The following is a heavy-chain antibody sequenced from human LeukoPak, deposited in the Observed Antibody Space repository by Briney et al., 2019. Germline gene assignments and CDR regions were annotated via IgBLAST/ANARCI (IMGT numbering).Heavy chain of an antibody. CDR3: ARAPLFGTTYFYDY. Sequence: PGGSLRLPCAASGFTFSSYAIHWVRQTPGKGLEYVSGISSNGGNTYYADSVKGRFTISRDNSKNTLYLQMGSLRAEDMAVYYCARAPLFGTTYFYDYWGQGTLVTVSS. CDR2: ISSNGGNT. V-gene: IGHV3-64*02. CDR1: GFTFSSYA. J-gene: IGHJ4*02. D-gene: IGHD1-7*01.